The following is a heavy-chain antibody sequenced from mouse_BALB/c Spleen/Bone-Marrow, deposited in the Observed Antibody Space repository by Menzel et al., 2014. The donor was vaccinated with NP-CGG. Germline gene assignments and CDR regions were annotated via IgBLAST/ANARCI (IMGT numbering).Heavy chain of an antibody. CDR3: ARDLYYDYDVGAMDY. D-gene: IGHD2-4*01. V-gene: IGHV2-9*02. J-gene: IGHJ4*01. CDR2: IWPGGIT. CDR1: GFSLISYG. Sequence: VKLVESGPGLEESSQSLSISCTVSGFSLISYGVHWIRQRPGKGLEWLGVIWPGGITNYNSALMSRLSISKDNSKSQVFLKMNSLQSDDTAMYYCARDLYYDYDVGAMDYWGQGTSVTVSS.